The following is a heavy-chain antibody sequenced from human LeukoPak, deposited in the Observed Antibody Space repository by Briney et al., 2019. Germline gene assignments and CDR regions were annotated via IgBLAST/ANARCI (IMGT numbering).Heavy chain of an antibody. CDR2: IYYSGST. J-gene: IGHJ5*02. Sequence: SETLSLTCTVSGGSISSYYWSWIRQPPGKGLEWIGYIYYSGSTNYNPSLKSRVTISVDTSKNQFSLKLSSVTAADTAVYYCISGGQWLVFSTWGQGTLVTVSS. CDR1: GGSISSYY. CDR3: ISGGQWLVFST. V-gene: IGHV4-59*12. D-gene: IGHD6-19*01.